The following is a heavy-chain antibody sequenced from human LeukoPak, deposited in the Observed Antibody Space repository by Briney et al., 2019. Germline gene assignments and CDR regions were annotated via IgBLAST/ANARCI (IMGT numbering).Heavy chain of an antibody. CDR3: ASSASGYSGYDLDYYYYGMDV. CDR1: GYTFTGYY. CDR2: INPNSGGT. J-gene: IGHJ6*02. D-gene: IGHD5-12*01. Sequence: GSVRVSCKASGYTFTGYYMHWVRQAPGQGLEWMGWINPNSGGTNYAQKVQGRVTMTRDTAISTAYMELSRLRSDDTAVYYCASSASGYSGYDLDYYYYGMDVWGQGTPVTVSS. V-gene: IGHV1-2*02.